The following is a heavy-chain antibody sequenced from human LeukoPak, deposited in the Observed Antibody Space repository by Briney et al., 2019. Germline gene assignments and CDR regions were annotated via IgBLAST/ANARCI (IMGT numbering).Heavy chain of an antibody. CDR3: ARIAAAGNRRLNY. J-gene: IGHJ4*02. CDR2: MNPNSGNT. Sequence: ASVTVSCKASGYTFTSYDINWVRQATGQGLEWMGWMNPNSGNTGCAQKFQGRIIVSRNTSISTAYMELSSLTSEDTAIYYCARIAAAGNRRLNYWGQGTLVTVAS. D-gene: IGHD6-13*01. V-gene: IGHV1-8*01. CDR1: GYTFTSYD.